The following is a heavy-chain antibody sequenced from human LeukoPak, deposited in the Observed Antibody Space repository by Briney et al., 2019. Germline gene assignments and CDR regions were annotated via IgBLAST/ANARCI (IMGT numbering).Heavy chain of an antibody. Sequence: KNGESLKISCKGSGYSFTSYWIGWVRQMPGKGLEWMGIIYPGDSDTRYSPSFQGQVTISADKSISTAYLQWSSLKASDTAMYYCARVLRGYYYYMDVWGKGTTVTVSS. V-gene: IGHV5-51*01. J-gene: IGHJ6*03. CDR3: ARVLRGYYYYMDV. D-gene: IGHD2-15*01. CDR2: IYPGDSDT. CDR1: GYSFTSYW.